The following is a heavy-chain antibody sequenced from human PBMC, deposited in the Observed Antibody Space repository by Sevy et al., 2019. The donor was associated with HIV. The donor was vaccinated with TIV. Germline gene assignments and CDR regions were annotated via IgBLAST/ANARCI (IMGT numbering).Heavy chain of an antibody. D-gene: IGHD3-10*01. V-gene: IGHV3-21*01. CDR3: ARDGQLLWFGGVIRAVPMDV. CDR2: ISSSSSYI. Sequence: GGSLRLSCAASGFTFSSYSMNWVRQAPGKGLEWVSSISSSSSYIYYADSVKGRFTISRDNAKNSLYLQMNSLRAEDTVVYYCARDGQLLWFGGVIRAVPMDVWGQGTTVTVSS. J-gene: IGHJ6*02. CDR1: GFTFSSYS.